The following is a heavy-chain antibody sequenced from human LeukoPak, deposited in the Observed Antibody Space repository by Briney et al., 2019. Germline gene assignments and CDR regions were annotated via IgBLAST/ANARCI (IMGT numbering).Heavy chain of an antibody. D-gene: IGHD2-2*01. CDR1: GLTFTNYS. J-gene: IGHJ4*02. CDR2: ISRSSRYI. V-gene: IGHV3-21*01. CDR3: ARTRNLGYCSSTSCPNFDY. Sequence: GGSLRLSWAASGLTFTNYSMNWVRQAPGMGLEWVSSISRSSRYIDYADSVKGRFTISRDNAKNSLYLQMNSLRAEDTAVYYCARTRNLGYCSSTSCPNFDYWGQGTLVTVSS.